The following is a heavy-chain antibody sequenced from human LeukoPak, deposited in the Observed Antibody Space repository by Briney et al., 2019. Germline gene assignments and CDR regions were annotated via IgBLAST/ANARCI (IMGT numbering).Heavy chain of an antibody. V-gene: IGHV3-7*01. CDR3: VRDEGATVTTYRFDY. D-gene: IGHD4-17*01. Sequence: PGGSLRLSCAASGFTFSNYFMSWVRQAPGKGLEWLANINEDGSYIYYVDSVKGRFTISRDNAKNSLYLQMTSLRAEDTAVYSCVRDEGATVTTYRFDYWGQGTLVTVSS. J-gene: IGHJ4*02. CDR1: GFTFSNYF. CDR2: INEDGSYI.